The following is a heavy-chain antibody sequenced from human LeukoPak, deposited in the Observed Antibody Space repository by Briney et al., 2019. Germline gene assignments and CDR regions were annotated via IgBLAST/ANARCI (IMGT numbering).Heavy chain of an antibody. J-gene: IGHJ4*02. V-gene: IGHV3-7*01. CDR2: IKQDGSEK. Sequence: GGSLRLSCAASGFTFSSYWMSWVRQAPGKGLEWVANIKQDGSEKYYVDSVKGRFTISRDNAKNSLYLQMNSLRAEDTAVYYCASGSYYDSSGYTHFDYWGQGTLVTVSS. CDR1: GFTFSSYW. CDR3: ASGSYYDSSGYTHFDY. D-gene: IGHD3-22*01.